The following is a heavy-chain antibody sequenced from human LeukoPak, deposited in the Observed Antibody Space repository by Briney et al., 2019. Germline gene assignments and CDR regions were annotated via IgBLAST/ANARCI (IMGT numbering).Heavy chain of an antibody. CDR3: AREGAAAVFDY. Sequence: GGSLRLSCAASGFTFSSYAMHWVRQAPGKGLEWVAVISYDGSNKYHADSVKGRFTISRDNSKNTLYLQRNSLRTEDTAVYYCAREGAAAVFDYWGQGTLVTVSS. J-gene: IGHJ4*02. CDR2: ISYDGSNK. CDR1: GFTFSSYA. D-gene: IGHD6-13*01. V-gene: IGHV3-30-3*01.